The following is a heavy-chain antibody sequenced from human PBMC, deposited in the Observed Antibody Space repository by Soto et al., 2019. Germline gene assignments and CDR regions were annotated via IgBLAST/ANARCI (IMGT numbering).Heavy chain of an antibody. Sequence: QVQLVESGGGVVQPGRSLRLSCAASGFTFSSYGMHWVRQAPGKGLEWVAAIWYDGSNKYYADSVKGRFTISRDNSKNTLYLKMNSLRAEDTAVYYCARSGTGKLLMEGYYYYGMDVWGQGTTVTVSS. CDR2: IWYDGSNK. D-gene: IGHD2-15*01. V-gene: IGHV3-33*01. CDR3: ARSGTGKLLMEGYYYYGMDV. J-gene: IGHJ6*02. CDR1: GFTFSSYG.